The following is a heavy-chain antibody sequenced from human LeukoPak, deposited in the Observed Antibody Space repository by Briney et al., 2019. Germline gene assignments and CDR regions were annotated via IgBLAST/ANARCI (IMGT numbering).Heavy chain of an antibody. CDR3: ARDRGGYVIIDY. Sequence: ASVKVSCKASGYTFTGYYMHWVRQAPGQGLERMGWINPNSGGTNYAQKFQGRVTMTRDTSISTAYMELSRLRSDDTAVYYCARDRGGYVIIDYWGQGTLVTVSS. J-gene: IGHJ4*02. CDR2: INPNSGGT. V-gene: IGHV1-2*02. D-gene: IGHD5-12*01. CDR1: GYTFTGYY.